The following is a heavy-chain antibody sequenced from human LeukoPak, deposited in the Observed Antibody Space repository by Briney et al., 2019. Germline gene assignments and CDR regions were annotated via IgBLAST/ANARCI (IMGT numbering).Heavy chain of an antibody. Sequence: PGGSLRLSCAASGFTFSTYSMNWVRQAPGKGLEWVSYISSTTIYYADSVKGRFTISRDNAKNSLYLQMNSLRAEDTAVYYCARWIPTSCGSGSYYFDYWGQGTLVTVSS. J-gene: IGHJ4*02. CDR1: GFTFSTYS. V-gene: IGHV3-48*01. CDR2: ISSTTI. D-gene: IGHD3-10*01. CDR3: ARWIPTSCGSGSYYFDY.